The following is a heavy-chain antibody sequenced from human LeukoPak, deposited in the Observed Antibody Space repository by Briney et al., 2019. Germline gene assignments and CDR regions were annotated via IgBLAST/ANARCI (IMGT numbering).Heavy chain of an antibody. CDR1: GFTFSIYG. J-gene: IGHJ6*04. D-gene: IGHD6-13*01. CDR3: ARDIYVIAAAGLMDV. V-gene: IGHV3-23*01. CDR2: ISGSGGST. Sequence: GGSLRLSCAASGFTFSIYGMSWVRQAPGKGLEWVSAISGSGGSTYYADSVKGRFTISRDNAKNSLYLQMNSLRAEDTAVYYCARDIYVIAAAGLMDVWGKGTTVTVSS.